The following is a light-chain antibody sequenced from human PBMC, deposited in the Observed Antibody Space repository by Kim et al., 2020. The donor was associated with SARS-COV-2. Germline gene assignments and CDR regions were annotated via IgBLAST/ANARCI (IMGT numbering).Light chain of an antibody. CDR2: LAS. Sequence: DIVMTQSPLSLPVTPGEPASISCRSSQSLLHNNAYNYLEWYLQKPGQSPQLLMFLASNRASGVTDRFSGSGSGTDFTLKISRVEAEDVGIYYCMQALQTPPSFGQGTKLEI. V-gene: IGKV2-28*01. CDR3: MQALQTPPS. CDR1: QSLLHNNAYNY. J-gene: IGKJ2*03.